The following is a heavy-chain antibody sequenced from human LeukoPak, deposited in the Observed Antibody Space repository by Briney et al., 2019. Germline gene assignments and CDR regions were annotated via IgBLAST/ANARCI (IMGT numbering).Heavy chain of an antibody. D-gene: IGHD6-19*01. CDR1: GFTFSGYG. Sequence: GGSLRLSCAAAGFTFSGYGMHWVRQAPGKGLEGGALISYDGSNKYYADSVKGRFTISRDNSKNTLYLQMNSLRAEDTAVYYCAKDMNSSSGGMDVWGKGTRSPSPQ. V-gene: IGHV3-30*18. CDR2: ISYDGSNK. CDR3: AKDMNSSSGGMDV. J-gene: IGHJ6*04.